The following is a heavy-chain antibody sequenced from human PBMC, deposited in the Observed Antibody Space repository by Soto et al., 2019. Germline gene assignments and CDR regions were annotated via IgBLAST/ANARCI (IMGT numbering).Heavy chain of an antibody. V-gene: IGHV4-4*07. Sequence: QVQQLESGPGLVKPWDTLSLTCTVSGAYVSDFSWSWIRQPAGKGLEWIGRITVNGITQYTPSFRSRVSMSIDTYRNQFSLTLQSATAPDTALHYCARESGENWTYEAHWGQGTLVTVSS. CDR2: ITVNGIT. CDR3: ARESGENWTYEAH. CDR1: GAYVSDFS. J-gene: IGHJ1*01. D-gene: IGHD1-7*01.